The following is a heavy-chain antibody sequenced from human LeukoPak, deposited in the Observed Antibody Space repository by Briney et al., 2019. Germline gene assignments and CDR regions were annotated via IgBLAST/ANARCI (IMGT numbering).Heavy chain of an antibody. V-gene: IGHV3-23*01. CDR2: ISGSGGST. CDR3: ARDLRAGNYYYYYMDV. D-gene: IGHD4-17*01. Sequence: GGSLRLSCAASGFTFSSYAMSWVRQAPGKGLEWVSAISGSGGSTYYADSVKGRFTISRDNSKNTLYLQMNSLRAEDTAVYYCARDLRAGNYYYYYMDVWGKGTTVTVSS. CDR1: GFTFSSYA. J-gene: IGHJ6*03.